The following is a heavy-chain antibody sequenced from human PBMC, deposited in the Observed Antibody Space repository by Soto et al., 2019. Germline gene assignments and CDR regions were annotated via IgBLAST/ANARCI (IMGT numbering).Heavy chain of an antibody. D-gene: IGHD2-15*01. J-gene: IGHJ6*02. V-gene: IGHV4-59*08. CDR2: IYYSGST. Sequence: SETLSLTCTVSGGSISSYYWSWIRQPPGKGLEWIGYIYYSGSTNYNPSLKSRVTISVDTSKNQFSLKLSSVTAADTAVYYCARRLRIGGLNRYGMDVWGQGTTVTVSS. CDR3: ARRLRIGGLNRYGMDV. CDR1: GGSISSYY.